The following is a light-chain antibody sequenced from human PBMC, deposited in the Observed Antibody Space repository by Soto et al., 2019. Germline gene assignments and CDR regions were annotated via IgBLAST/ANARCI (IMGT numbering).Light chain of an antibody. CDR1: QSVSTNN. CDR2: GAS. J-gene: IGKJ1*01. V-gene: IGKV3-20*01. Sequence: EIVLTQSPGTLALSPGERATISCRASQSVSTNNLAWYQRKPGQPPRLLIYGASSRATDIPARFSGSGSGTDFTLTITRLEPEDFAVYECQQYGSSPPTFGQGTKVEIK. CDR3: QQYGSSPPT.